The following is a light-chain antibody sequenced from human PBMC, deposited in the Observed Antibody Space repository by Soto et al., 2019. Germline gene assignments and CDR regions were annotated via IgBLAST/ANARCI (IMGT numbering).Light chain of an antibody. Sequence: QSVLTQPASVSGSPGQSINISCSGTSSDVGSYNFVSWYQQHPGKAPKLMIYDVYRRPSGISNRFSGSKSGNTASLTISGLQAEDEADYYCSSYAGGGTFVLFGGGTKLTVL. J-gene: IGLJ2*01. CDR1: SSDVGSYNF. CDR3: SSYAGGGTFVL. CDR2: DVY. V-gene: IGLV2-23*02.